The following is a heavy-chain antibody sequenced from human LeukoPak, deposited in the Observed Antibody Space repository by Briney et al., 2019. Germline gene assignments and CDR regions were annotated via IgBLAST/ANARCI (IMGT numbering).Heavy chain of an antibody. Sequence: ASVQVSCKASGYTFTRYYMHWVRQAPGQGLEWMGIINPSGGSTSYAQKFQGRVTMTRDTSTSTVYMELSSLRSEDTAVYYCARGRHDITMIVVVMTSVSYYLDVWGKGTTVTVS. J-gene: IGHJ6*03. CDR3: ARGRHDITMIVVVMTSVSYYLDV. CDR1: GYTFTRYY. D-gene: IGHD3-22*01. CDR2: INPSGGST. V-gene: IGHV1-46*01.